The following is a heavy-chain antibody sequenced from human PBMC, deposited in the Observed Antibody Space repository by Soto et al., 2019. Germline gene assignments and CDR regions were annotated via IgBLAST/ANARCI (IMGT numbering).Heavy chain of an antibody. J-gene: IGHJ5*01. D-gene: IGHD5-12*01. CDR2: INPNSGGT. V-gene: IGHV1-2*04. Sequence: ASVKVSCKASGYTFTGYYMHWVRQAPGQGLEWMGWINPNSGGTNYAQKFQGWVTMTRDTSISTAYMELSRLRSDDTAVYYCASERGDGYNYNWFYSWGQGTLVPVSS. CDR1: GYTFTGYY. CDR3: ASERGDGYNYNWFYS.